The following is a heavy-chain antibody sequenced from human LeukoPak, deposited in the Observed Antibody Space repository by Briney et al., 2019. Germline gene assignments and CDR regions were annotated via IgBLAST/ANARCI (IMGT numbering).Heavy chain of an antibody. CDR1: GGSVSNKY. CDR3: ARDMGIAARPLPDY. CDR2: IYYSGST. D-gene: IGHD6-6*01. J-gene: IGHJ4*02. Sequence: SETLSLTCTVSGGSVSNKYWSWIRQPPGKGLEWIGYIYYSGSTNYNPSLKSRVTILVDTSKNQFSLKLSSVTAADTAVYYCARDMGIAARPLPDYWGQGTLVTASS. V-gene: IGHV4-59*02.